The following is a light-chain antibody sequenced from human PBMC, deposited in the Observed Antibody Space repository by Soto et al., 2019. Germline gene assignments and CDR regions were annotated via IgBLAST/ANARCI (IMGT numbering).Light chain of an antibody. CDR2: DDS. J-gene: IGLJ1*01. Sequence: SYELTQAPSVSVAPVQTARITCGGDNIGSESVHWYQQKPGQAPVLVVYDDSDRPSGIPERFSGSNSANTATLTISRVEAGDEADYYCQVRHSSDHSYVFGIGTKLTVL. V-gene: IGLV3-21*02. CDR3: QVRHSSDHSYV. CDR1: NIGSES.